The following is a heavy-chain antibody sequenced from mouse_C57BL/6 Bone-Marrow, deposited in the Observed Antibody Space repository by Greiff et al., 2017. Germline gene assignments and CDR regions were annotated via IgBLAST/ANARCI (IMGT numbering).Heavy chain of an antibody. J-gene: IGHJ2*01. CDR3: TTHYYGSSCVYFDY. CDR2: IDPENGDT. V-gene: IGHV14-4*01. CDR1: GFNIKDDY. Sequence: EVQLQQSGAELVRPGASVKLSCTASGFNIKDDYMHWVKQRPEQGLEWIGWIDPENGDTEYASKFQGKATLTADTSSNTAYLQLSSLTSEDTAVYYCTTHYYGSSCVYFDYWGQGTTLTVSS. D-gene: IGHD1-1*01.